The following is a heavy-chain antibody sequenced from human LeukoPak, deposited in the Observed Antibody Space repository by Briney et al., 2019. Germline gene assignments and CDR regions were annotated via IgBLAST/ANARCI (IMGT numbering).Heavy chain of an antibody. Sequence: NPSETLSLTCTVSGDSISSYYWSWIRQPPGKGLEWIGYIYYSGSTNYNPSLKSRVTISVDTSKNQFSLKLSSVTAADTAVYYCARAMVNYDILTGRSVWFDPWGQGTLVTVSS. J-gene: IGHJ5*02. CDR1: GDSISSYY. CDR3: ARAMVNYDILTGRSVWFDP. D-gene: IGHD3-9*01. V-gene: IGHV4-59*01. CDR2: IYYSGST.